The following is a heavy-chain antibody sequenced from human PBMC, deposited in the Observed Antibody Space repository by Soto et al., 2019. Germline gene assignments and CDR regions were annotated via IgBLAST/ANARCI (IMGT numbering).Heavy chain of an antibody. CDR1: GASIRGVDYF. CDR3: AREGKDISTHGGWNAFDL. D-gene: IGHD2-15*01. J-gene: IGHJ3*01. V-gene: IGHV4-31*03. Sequence: QVQLQEAGPGLVKPSQTLSLTCTVSGASIRGVDYFWTWIRQRPGKGLEWLGNIYASGSAYTNPSLKSRVGLSVDTSQNPFALSLTSVTAADSAVYYCAREGKDISTHGGWNAFDLWGQGTEVSVFS. CDR2: IYASGSA.